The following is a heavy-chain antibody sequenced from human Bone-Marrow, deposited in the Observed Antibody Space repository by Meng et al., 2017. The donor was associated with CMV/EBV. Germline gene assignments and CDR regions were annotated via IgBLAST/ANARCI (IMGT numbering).Heavy chain of an antibody. Sequence: SETLSLTCAVYGGSFSDYYWSWIRQPPGKGLEWIGEINHIGSTYYNPSLMSRVTISVDTSKNQFSLKVNSVTAADTAIYYCARVQWLVYYFDYWGQGTPVTVSS. V-gene: IGHV4-34*01. J-gene: IGHJ4*02. CDR3: ARVQWLVYYFDY. CDR1: GGSFSDYY. D-gene: IGHD6-19*01. CDR2: INHIGST.